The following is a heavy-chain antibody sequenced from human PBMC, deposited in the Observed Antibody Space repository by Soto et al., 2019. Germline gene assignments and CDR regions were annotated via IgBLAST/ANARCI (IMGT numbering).Heavy chain of an antibody. D-gene: IGHD6-19*01. CDR3: ARDPGYTSFSYGNYYYGMDV. CDR2: IYYSGST. CDR1: GGSISSYY. Sequence: SETLSLSCTVSGGSISSYYWSWIRQPPGKGLEWIGYIYYSGSTNYNPSLKSRVTISVDTSKNQFSLKLSSVTAADTAVYYCARDPGYTSFSYGNYYYGMDVWGQGTTVTVSS. V-gene: IGHV4-59*01. J-gene: IGHJ6*02.